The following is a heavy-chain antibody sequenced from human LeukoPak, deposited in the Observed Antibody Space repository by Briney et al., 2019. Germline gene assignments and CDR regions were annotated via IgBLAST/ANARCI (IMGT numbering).Heavy chain of an antibody. CDR2: ISGGGDTS. Sequence: GASLSLSCAASGFNLGSYAMNWVRQAPGKGLEWVSVISGGGDTSYANSVNGRFTISRDHSKNTLYLQMLSLRAEDTATYYCARTTQRDYYYYGMAVWGQGTTVTVSS. V-gene: IGHV3-23*01. CDR3: ARTTQRDYYYYGMAV. J-gene: IGHJ6*02. D-gene: IGHD1-1*01. CDR1: GFNLGSYA.